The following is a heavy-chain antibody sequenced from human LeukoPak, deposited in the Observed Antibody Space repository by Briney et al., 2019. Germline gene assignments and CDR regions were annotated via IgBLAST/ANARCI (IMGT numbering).Heavy chain of an antibody. D-gene: IGHD3-10*01. CDR1: GYTFNGYY. Sequence: ASVKVSCKASGYTFNGYYKHWVRQAPGQGLEWMGWINPNSGGTNYAQKFQGRVTMTRDTSISTAYMELSRLRSDDTAVYYCAREIKMVRGVIAYYYMDVWGKGTTVTISS. CDR2: INPNSGGT. V-gene: IGHV1-2*02. CDR3: AREIKMVRGVIAYYYMDV. J-gene: IGHJ6*03.